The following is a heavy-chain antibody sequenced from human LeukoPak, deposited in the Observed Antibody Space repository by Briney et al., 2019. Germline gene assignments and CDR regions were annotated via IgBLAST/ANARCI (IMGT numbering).Heavy chain of an antibody. V-gene: IGHV5-51*01. Sequence: GESLKISCKGYGYNFTSYWIVWVRQMPGKGLEWMGIIYPGDSDTRYSPSFQGQVTMSADKSISTAYLQWSSLKASDTAMYYCARRVAAAGTEWFDPWGQGTLVTVSS. CDR1: GYNFTSYW. D-gene: IGHD6-13*01. CDR3: ARRVAAAGTEWFDP. J-gene: IGHJ5*02. CDR2: IYPGDSDT.